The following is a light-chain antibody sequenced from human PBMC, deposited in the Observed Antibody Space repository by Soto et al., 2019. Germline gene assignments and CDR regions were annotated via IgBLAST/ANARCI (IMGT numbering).Light chain of an antibody. CDR3: QQYNSYSLT. CDR2: DAS. V-gene: IGKV1-5*01. J-gene: IGKJ4*01. Sequence: DIPMTQSPSTLSASVGDKVTITCRASQSISSWLAWYQQKPGKAPKLLIYDASSLECGVPSRFSGSGSGTEFTLTISSLQPDDFATYYCQQYNSYSLTIGGGTKVEIK. CDR1: QSISSW.